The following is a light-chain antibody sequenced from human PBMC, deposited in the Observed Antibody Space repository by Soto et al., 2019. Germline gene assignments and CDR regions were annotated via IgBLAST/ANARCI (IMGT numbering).Light chain of an antibody. V-gene: IGKV1-5*03. CDR2: KAS. CDR3: QQYDSYALT. Sequence: DIQMTQSPSTLSASVGDRVTITCRARQSISGWLAWYQQKPGKAPKLLIYKASSLESGVPSRFSGRGSGTEFTLTISSLQPDDFATYYCQQYDSYALTFGGGTKVEIK. CDR1: QSISGW. J-gene: IGKJ4*01.